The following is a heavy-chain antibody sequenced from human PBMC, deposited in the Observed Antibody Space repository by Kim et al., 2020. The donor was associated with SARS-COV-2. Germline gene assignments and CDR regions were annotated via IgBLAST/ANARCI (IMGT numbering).Heavy chain of an antibody. D-gene: IGHD3-22*01. J-gene: IGHJ4*01. CDR2: IYYSGST. Sequence: SETLSLTCTVSGGTISSYYWSWIRQPPGKGLEWIGYIYYSGSTNYNPSLKSRVTISVDTSKNQFSLKLSSVTAADTAVYYCARHYYDSSGYYRWRGFDY. V-gene: IGHV4-59*01. CDR3: ARHYYDSSGYYRWRGFDY. CDR1: GGTISSYY.